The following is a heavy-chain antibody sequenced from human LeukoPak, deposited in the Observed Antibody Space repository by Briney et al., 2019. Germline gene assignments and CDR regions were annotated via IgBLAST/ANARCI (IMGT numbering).Heavy chain of an antibody. CDR1: GGSISSGGYY. Sequence: PSQTLSLTCTVSGGSISSGGYYWSWIRQPPGKGLEWIGYIYHSGSTYYNPSLKSRVTISVDRSKNQFSLKLSSVTAADTAVYYCTQGAGWLIDYWGQGILVSVSS. CDR3: TQGAGWLIDY. V-gene: IGHV4-30-2*01. J-gene: IGHJ4*02. D-gene: IGHD3-16*01. CDR2: IYHSGST.